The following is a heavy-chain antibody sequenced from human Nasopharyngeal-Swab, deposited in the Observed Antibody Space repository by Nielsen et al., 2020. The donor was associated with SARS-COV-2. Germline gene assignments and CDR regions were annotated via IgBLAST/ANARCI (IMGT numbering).Heavy chain of an antibody. V-gene: IGHV3-13*01. J-gene: IGHJ4*02. CDR1: GFTFSSYD. CDR3: AKGSGGAQIFDY. D-gene: IGHD2-8*02. Sequence: SCAASGFTFSSYDIHWVRQPTGKGLEWVSAIGNAGDTYYPGSVKGRFTISRENAKHSLYLQMNSLRAEDTAVCYLAKGSGGAQIFDYWGQGTLVTVSS. CDR2: IGNAGDT.